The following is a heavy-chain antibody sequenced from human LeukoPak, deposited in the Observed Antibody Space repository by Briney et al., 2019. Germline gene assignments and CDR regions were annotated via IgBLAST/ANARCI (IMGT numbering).Heavy chain of an antibody. CDR3: ARDFRYLYSSGWYPTLNR. CDR2: INQDGSEK. Sequence: PGGSLSLSCAASGFTFSTNWMSWVGQAPGQGLKWVANINQDGSEKSYVDSVKVRFTISRATAKTSLYLQMISLRAEDTALYYCARDFRYLYSSGWYPTLNRWGQGTLVTVSS. J-gene: IGHJ5*02. V-gene: IGHV3-7*01. D-gene: IGHD6-19*01. CDR1: GFTFSTNW.